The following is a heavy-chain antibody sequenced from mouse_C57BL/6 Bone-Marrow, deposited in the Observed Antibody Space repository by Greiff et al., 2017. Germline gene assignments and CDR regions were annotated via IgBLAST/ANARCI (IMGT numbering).Heavy chain of an antibody. V-gene: IGHV10-1*01. D-gene: IGHD2-4*01. CDR2: IRSKSNNYAT. Sequence: EVKLVESGGGLVQPKGSLKLSCAASGFSFNTYAMNWVRQAPGKGLEWVARIRSKSNNYATYYADSVKDRFTISRDDSESMLYLQMNNLKTEDTAMYYCVRHDDYDGGYWGQGTSVTVSS. J-gene: IGHJ4*01. CDR3: VRHDDYDGGY. CDR1: GFSFNTYA.